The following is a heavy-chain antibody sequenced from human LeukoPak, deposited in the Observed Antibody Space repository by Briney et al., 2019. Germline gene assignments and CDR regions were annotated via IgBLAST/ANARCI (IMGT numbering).Heavy chain of an antibody. CDR2: IYYSGSN. CDR3: ARALRQQLVTGWFDP. J-gene: IGHJ5*02. D-gene: IGHD6-13*01. V-gene: IGHV4-59*01. Sequence: SETLSLTCTVSGDSLNSYYWTWLRQPPGKGLAWIGYIYYSGSNNYNPSLKSRVTIAVDTSKNQFSLRLTSGTAAYTAVYYCARALRQQLVTGWFDPWGQGTLVTVSS. CDR1: GDSLNSYY.